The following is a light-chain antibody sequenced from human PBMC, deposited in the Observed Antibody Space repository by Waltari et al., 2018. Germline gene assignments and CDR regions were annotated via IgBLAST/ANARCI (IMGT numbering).Light chain of an antibody. CDR2: GKN. Sequence: SSELTQDPAVSVALGQTVRITCQGDSLRSYYASWYQQKPGQAPVLVIYGKNNRPSGIPYRFSGSSSGNTASLTITGAQAEDEADYYCNSRDSSGNHVVFGGGTKRTVL. V-gene: IGLV3-19*01. CDR3: NSRDSSGNHVV. J-gene: IGLJ2*01. CDR1: SLRSYY.